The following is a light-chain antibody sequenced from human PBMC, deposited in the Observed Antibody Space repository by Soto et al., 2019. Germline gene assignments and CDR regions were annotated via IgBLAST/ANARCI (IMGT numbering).Light chain of an antibody. J-gene: IGLJ1*01. Sequence: QSVLTQPASVSGSPGQSITISCTGTTNDVGGYNYVSWYQQHPGQAPKLLIFEVTSRPSGVSHRFSGSKSGNTASLTISALQAEYEADYFCNSYTSSTSHPYVFGTGTKLTVL. CDR2: EVT. V-gene: IGLV2-14*01. CDR3: NSYTSSTSHPYV. CDR1: TNDVGGYNY.